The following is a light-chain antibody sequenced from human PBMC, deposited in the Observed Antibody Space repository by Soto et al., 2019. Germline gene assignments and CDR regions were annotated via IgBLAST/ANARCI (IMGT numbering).Light chain of an antibody. CDR3: SSYTSSSTLEV. J-gene: IGLJ1*01. CDR2: DVS. CDR1: SSDVGGYNY. Sequence: QSALTQPASVSGSPGQSITLSCTGTSSDVGGYNYVSWYQQHPGKAPKLMIYDVSNRPSGVSNRFSGSKSGNTASLTISELQAEDEADYYCSSYTSSSTLEVFGTGTKVTVL. V-gene: IGLV2-14*01.